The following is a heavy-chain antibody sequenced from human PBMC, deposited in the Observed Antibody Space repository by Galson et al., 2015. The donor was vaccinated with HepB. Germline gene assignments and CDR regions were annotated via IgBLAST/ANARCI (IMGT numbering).Heavy chain of an antibody. CDR3: ARAKYYDFWSGSDAFDI. J-gene: IGHJ3*02. D-gene: IGHD3-3*01. CDR1: GFTFSSYA. V-gene: IGHV3-30-3*01. CDR2: ISYDGSNK. Sequence: SLRLSCAASGFTFSSYAMHWVRQAPGKGLEWVAVISYDGSNKYYADSVKGRFTISRDNSKNTLYLQMNSLRAEDTAVYYCARAKYYDFWSGSDAFDIWGQGTMVTVSS.